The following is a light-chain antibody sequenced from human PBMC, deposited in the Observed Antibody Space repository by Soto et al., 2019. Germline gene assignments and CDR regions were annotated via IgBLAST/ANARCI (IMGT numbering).Light chain of an antibody. CDR1: SSNIGAGYD. Sequence: QSVLTQPPSVYGAAGQRVTISCTGSSSNIGAGYDVHWYQQLPGTAPKLLIYGNSNRPSGVPDRFSGSKSGTSASLAITGLQAEDEADYYCQSYDSSFYVFGTGTKVTVL. J-gene: IGLJ1*01. V-gene: IGLV1-40*01. CDR3: QSYDSSFYV. CDR2: GNS.